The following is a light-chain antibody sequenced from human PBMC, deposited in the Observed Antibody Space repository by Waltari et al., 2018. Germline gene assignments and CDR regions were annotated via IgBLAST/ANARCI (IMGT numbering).Light chain of an antibody. J-gene: IGLJ1*01. Sequence: QSVLTQPPSASGAPGQTITISCSGGGSNTGRNYVYRYQQFPGRAPRLIIHNNDQRPSGVPDRFSGSKSGISGSLAISGLRSDDEADYYCAAWDETLNTFLFGTGTKVAAL. CDR1: GSNTGRNY. CDR3: AAWDETLNTFL. CDR2: NND. V-gene: IGLV1-47*01.